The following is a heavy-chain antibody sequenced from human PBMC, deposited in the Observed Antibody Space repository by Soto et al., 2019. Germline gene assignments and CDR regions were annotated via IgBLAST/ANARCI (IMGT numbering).Heavy chain of an antibody. CDR3: ARDSPYSSSWFH. J-gene: IGHJ4*02. CDR1: GGTFSSYT. Sequence: QVQLVQSGAEVKKPGSSVKVSCKASGGTFSSYTISWVRQAPGQGLEWMGRIIPILGIANYAQKFQGRVTITADKSTSTAYMELSSLRSEDTAVYYCARDSPYSSSWFHWGQGTLVTVSS. V-gene: IGHV1-69*08. D-gene: IGHD6-13*01. CDR2: IIPILGIA.